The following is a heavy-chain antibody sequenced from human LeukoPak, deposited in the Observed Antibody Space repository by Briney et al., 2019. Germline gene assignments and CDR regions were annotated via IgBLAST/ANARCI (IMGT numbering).Heavy chain of an antibody. Sequence: PSETLSLTCTVSGGSISSSTYYWGWVRQPPGKGLGWIGSVSYSGTTYYNTSLRSRVTISIDTSRNQFSLKVTSVTAADTAVYYCARETPAVRNNCFDPWGQGTLVTVSS. CDR1: GGSISSSTYY. J-gene: IGHJ5*02. CDR3: ARETPAVRNNCFDP. D-gene: IGHD2-2*01. CDR2: VSYSGTT. V-gene: IGHV4-39*02.